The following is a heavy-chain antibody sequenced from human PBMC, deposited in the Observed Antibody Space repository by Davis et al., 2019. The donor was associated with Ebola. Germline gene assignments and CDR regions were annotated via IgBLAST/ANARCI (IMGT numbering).Heavy chain of an antibody. CDR2: MNPNSGNT. Sequence: ASVKVSCKASGYTFTSYDINWVRQATGQGLEWMGWMNPNSGNTGYAQKFQGRVTMTRNTSISTAYMELSSLRSEDTAVYYCARALKHYYGSGTWFDPWGQGTLVTVPS. J-gene: IGHJ5*02. CDR1: GYTFTSYD. CDR3: ARALKHYYGSGTWFDP. D-gene: IGHD3-10*01. V-gene: IGHV1-8*01.